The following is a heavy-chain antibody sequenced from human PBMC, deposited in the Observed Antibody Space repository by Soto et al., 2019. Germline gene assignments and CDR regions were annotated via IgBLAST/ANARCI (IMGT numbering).Heavy chain of an antibody. CDR1: GFTFSSYG. Sequence: PGGSLSLSCAASGFTFSSYGTHWVRQAPGKGLEWVAVISYDGSNKYYADSVKGRFTISRDNSKNTLYLQMNSLRAEDTAVYYCAKDPEAMVDCSGGSCYPYYFDYWGQGTLVTVSS. J-gene: IGHJ4*02. CDR3: AKDPEAMVDCSGGSCYPYYFDY. D-gene: IGHD2-15*01. V-gene: IGHV3-30*18. CDR2: ISYDGSNK.